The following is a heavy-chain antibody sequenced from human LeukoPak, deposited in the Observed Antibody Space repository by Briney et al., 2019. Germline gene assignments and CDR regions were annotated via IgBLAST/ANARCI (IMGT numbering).Heavy chain of an antibody. J-gene: IGHJ3*02. CDR3: ARDAPWAGTNAFDI. CDR1: GFTFSSYS. D-gene: IGHD1/OR15-1a*01. Sequence: GGSLGLSCAASGFTFSSYSMNWVRQAPGKGLEWVSSISSSSSYIYYADSVKGRLTISRDNAKNSLYLQMNSLRAEDTAVYYCARDAPWAGTNAFDIWGQGTMVTVSS. V-gene: IGHV3-21*01. CDR2: ISSSSSYI.